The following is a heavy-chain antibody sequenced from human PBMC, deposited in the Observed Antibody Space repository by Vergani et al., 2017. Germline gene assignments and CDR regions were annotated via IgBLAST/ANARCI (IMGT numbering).Heavy chain of an antibody. V-gene: IGHV4-34*01. CDR2: INHSGST. J-gene: IGHJ6*03. CDR1: GGSFSGYY. Sequence: QVQLQQRGAGLLKPSETLSLTCAVYGGSFSGYYWSWIRQPPGKGLEWIGEINHSGSTNYNPSLKSRVTISVDTSKNQFSLKLSSVTAADTAVYYCARVQELYDFWSGYRVRYFYYMDVWGKGTTVTVSS. D-gene: IGHD3-3*01. CDR3: ARVQELYDFWSGYRVRYFYYMDV.